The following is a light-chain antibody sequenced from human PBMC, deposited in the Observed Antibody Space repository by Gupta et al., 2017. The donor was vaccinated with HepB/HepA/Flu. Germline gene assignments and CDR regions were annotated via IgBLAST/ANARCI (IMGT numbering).Light chain of an antibody. CDR2: DND. J-gene: IGLJ2*01. V-gene: IGLV1-51*01. CDR3: GTWDSSRNVVV. Sequence: QSVLTQPPSVSAAPGQKVTISCSGSSSNIGNNYVSWYQQLPGTAPNLLIYDNDKRPSGIPDRFSGSKSGTSATLTITGLQTGDEADYYCGTWDSSRNVVVFGGGTRLTVL. CDR1: SSNIGNNY.